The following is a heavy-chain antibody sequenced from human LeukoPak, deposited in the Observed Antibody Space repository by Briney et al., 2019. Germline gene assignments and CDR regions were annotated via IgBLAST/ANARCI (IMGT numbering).Heavy chain of an antibody. CDR3: ARGEKMATFDP. V-gene: IGHV4-61*08. J-gene: IGHJ5*02. CDR2: IYFSGST. Sequence: PSETLSLTCTVSGGSISSFYWSWFYWSWIRQPPGKGLEWIGYIYFSGSTNYNPSLKSRVTISVDTSKNQFSLKLSSVTAADTAVYYCARGEKMATFDPWGQGTLVTVSS. CDR1: GGSISS. D-gene: IGHD5-24*01.